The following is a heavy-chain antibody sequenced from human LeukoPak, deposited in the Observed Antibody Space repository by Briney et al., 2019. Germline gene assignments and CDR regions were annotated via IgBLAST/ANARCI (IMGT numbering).Heavy chain of an antibody. V-gene: IGHV3-33*01. J-gene: IGHJ4*02. D-gene: IGHD6-13*01. CDR1: GFTFSSYG. Sequence: GGSLRLSCAASGFTFSSYGMHWVRQAPGKGLEWVAVIWYDGSNKYYADSVKGRFTISRDNSKNTLYLQMNSLRAEDPAVYYCAEVRYSGTLAPYFVDWGGETLVAVAS. CDR2: IWYDGSNK. CDR3: AEVRYSGTLAPYFVD.